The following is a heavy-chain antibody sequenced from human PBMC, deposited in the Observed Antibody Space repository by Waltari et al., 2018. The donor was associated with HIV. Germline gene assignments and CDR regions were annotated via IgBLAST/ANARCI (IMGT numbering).Heavy chain of an antibody. V-gene: IGHV3-23*01. Sequence: EVQLLESGGGLVQPGGSLRLSCVASGFTFSSYAMNWVRQAPGKGLEWVSAISGSGGSTYYADSVKGQFTISRDNSKNTLYLQMNSLRAEDTAVFYCAKDPDPYYDFWSGYFPGYFDYWGQGTPVTVSS. CDR1: GFTFSSYA. J-gene: IGHJ4*02. CDR2: ISGSGGST. CDR3: AKDPDPYYDFWSGYFPGYFDY. D-gene: IGHD3-3*01.